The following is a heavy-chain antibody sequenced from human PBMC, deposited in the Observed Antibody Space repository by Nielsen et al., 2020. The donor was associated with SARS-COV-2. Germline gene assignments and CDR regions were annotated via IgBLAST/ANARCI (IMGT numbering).Heavy chain of an antibody. CDR2: VYYIGST. CDR3: ARHVAIAAVSYYFDY. D-gene: IGHD6-13*01. V-gene: IGHV4-59*13. Sequence: SETLSLTCTVSGGSISGYYWSWIRQPPGKGLEWIGHVYYIGSTTYNPSLRSRATISVDTAENRFSLRLTSVTAADTAVYYCARHVAIAAVSYYFDYWGQGTLVTVSS. CDR1: GGSISGYY. J-gene: IGHJ4*02.